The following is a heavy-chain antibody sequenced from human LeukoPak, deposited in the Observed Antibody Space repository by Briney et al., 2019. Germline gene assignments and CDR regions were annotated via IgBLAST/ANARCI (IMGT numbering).Heavy chain of an antibody. Sequence: GESMQFCCKASGYRFTSCRIGWVRQMPGKGLEWMGIIYPGDSDTRYSPSFQGQVTISADKSISTAYLQWSSLKASDTAMYYCARLGGEDGSIAAAELLIDASDVWGQPTMVTVSS. CDR2: IYPGDSDT. CDR1: GYRFTSCR. J-gene: IGHJ3*01. D-gene: IGHD6-13*01. CDR3: ARLGGEDGSIAAAELLIDASDV. V-gene: IGHV5-51*01.